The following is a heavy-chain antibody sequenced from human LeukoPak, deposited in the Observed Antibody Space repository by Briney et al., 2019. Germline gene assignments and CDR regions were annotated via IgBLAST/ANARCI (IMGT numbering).Heavy chain of an antibody. CDR3: ARDRGGIAAPIDY. Sequence: GGSLRLSCAASGFTFSSYGMHWVRQAPGKGLEWVALIWYDGSKQYYADSVKGRFTISRDNSKNTLHLQMNSLRAEDTAVFYCARDRGGIAAPIDYWGQGTLVTVSS. CDR2: IWYDGSKQ. V-gene: IGHV3-33*01. J-gene: IGHJ4*02. CDR1: GFTFSSYG. D-gene: IGHD6-13*01.